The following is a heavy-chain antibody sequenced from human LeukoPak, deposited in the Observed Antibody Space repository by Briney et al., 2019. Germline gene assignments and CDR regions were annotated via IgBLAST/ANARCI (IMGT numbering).Heavy chain of an antibody. V-gene: IGHV3-23*01. Sequence: PGGSLRLSCAASGFTFSTYAMSWVRQAPGKGLEWVSAISGTGNNTYYAASVKGRFTISRDNSKNTLYLQMNSLRAEDTAVYYSSNRLGDYWGQGTLVTVSS. J-gene: IGHJ4*02. CDR2: ISGTGNNT. CDR1: GFTFSTYA. D-gene: IGHD3-16*01. CDR3: SNRLGDY.